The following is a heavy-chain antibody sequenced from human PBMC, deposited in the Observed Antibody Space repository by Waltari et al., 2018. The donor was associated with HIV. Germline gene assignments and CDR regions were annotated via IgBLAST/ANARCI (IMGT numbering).Heavy chain of an antibody. CDR3: LKGGSHLTIFEAWFDS. CDR2: LSWHRETA. V-gene: IGHV3-9*01. Sequence: EVQLVESGGCLVEPGRSLRLSGSASGSTWEDVPRHWVRHPPGKGLEWVSGLSWHRETADYADCVRGRFTIARDNVKKSLYLQMNSLRPEDTALYYCLKGGSHLTIFEAWFDSWGQGTLVTVSS. D-gene: IGHD3-3*01. J-gene: IGHJ5*01. CDR1: GSTWEDVP.